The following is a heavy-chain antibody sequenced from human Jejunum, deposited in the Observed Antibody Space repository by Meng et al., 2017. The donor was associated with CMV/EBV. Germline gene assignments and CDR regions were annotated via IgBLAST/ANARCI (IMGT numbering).Heavy chain of an antibody. Sequence: CAASGFTFSAYSLNWVRQAPGKGLEWVASIAGGSATYIYYGDSVEGRFTISRDNARSLLYLQMNNLRPEDSAVYYCARDNDFTNYYWGQGTLVTVSS. CDR3: ARDNDFTNYY. CDR1: GFTFSAYS. J-gene: IGHJ4*02. D-gene: IGHD4-11*01. V-gene: IGHV3-21*06. CDR2: IAGGSATYI.